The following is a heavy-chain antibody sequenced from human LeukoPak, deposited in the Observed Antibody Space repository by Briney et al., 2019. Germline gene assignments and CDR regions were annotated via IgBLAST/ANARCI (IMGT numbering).Heavy chain of an antibody. CDR3: ALGGCSSTSCRGGVAFDI. CDR1: GHTFTGYY. D-gene: IGHD2-2*01. Sequence: ASVKVSCKASGHTFTGYYMHWVRQAPGQGLEWMGWINPNSGGTNYAQKFQGRVTMTRDTSISTAYMELSRLRSDDTAVYYCALGGCSSTSCRGGVAFDIWGQGTMVTVSS. CDR2: INPNSGGT. V-gene: IGHV1-2*02. J-gene: IGHJ3*02.